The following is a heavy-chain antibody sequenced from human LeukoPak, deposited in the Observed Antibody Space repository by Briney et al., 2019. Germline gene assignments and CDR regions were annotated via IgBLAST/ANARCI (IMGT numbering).Heavy chain of an antibody. CDR1: GFTFSSYA. CDR2: ISGSGGST. Sequence: GGSLRLSCAASGFTFSSYAMSWVRQAPGKGLEWVSAISGSGGSTYYADSVEGRFTISRDNSKNTLYLQMNSLRAEDTAVYYCAKDPIAAFKSYYGMDVWGQGTTVTVSS. V-gene: IGHV3-23*01. CDR3: AKDPIAAFKSYYGMDV. J-gene: IGHJ6*02. D-gene: IGHD6-13*01.